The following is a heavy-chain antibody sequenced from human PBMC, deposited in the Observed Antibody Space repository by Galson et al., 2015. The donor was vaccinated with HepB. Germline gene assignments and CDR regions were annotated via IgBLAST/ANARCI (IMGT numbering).Heavy chain of an antibody. CDR3: ATHHLSGRSPGLQH. CDR2: INAGGDVT. CDR1: GFTFSTFA. J-gene: IGHJ1*01. V-gene: IGHV3-23*01. Sequence: SLRLSCAASGFTFSTFAFSWVRQAPGKGLEWVSAINAGGDVTYYTDSVKGRFIISRDNSKNTLFLQMNTLTVEDTAVYYCATHHLSGRSPGLQHWCQGTLVTVSS. D-gene: IGHD1-14*01.